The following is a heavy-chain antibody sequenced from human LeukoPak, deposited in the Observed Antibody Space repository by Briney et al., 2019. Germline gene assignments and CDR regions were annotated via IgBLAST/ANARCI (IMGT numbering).Heavy chain of an antibody. CDR2: IKQDGSAK. D-gene: IGHD2-2*01. CDR1: GFTFSAYW. Sequence: PGGSLRLSCAVSGFTFSAYWMSWVRQAPGKGLEWVANIKQDGSAKFYVDSVKGRFTISRDNAKNSLYLQMNSLRAEDTGVYYCATSPDAPANMWGQGTLVTVSS. V-gene: IGHV3-7*01. CDR3: ATSPDAPANM. J-gene: IGHJ4*02.